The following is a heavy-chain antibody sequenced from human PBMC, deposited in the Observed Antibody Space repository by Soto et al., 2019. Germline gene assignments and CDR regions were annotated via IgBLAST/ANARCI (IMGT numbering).Heavy chain of an antibody. V-gene: IGHV1-18*01. D-gene: IGHD6-19*01. CDR1: GYAFTNCG. CDR2: VSGYNRNT. J-gene: IGHJ4*02. Sequence: QVQLVQSGVEVKMPGASVKLSCKTYGYAFTNCGVTWVRQVSGQGLEWIGWVSGYNRNTNYAQKFEDRVIMTTDTSTNTAHVELRSLRSDDTGIYYCARERQWGHLIYWGRGTLLTVSP. CDR3: ARERQWGHLIY.